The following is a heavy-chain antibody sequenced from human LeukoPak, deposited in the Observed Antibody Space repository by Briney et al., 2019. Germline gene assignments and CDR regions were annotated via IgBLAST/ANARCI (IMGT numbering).Heavy chain of an antibody. D-gene: IGHD2-15*01. Sequence: GGSLRLSCAASGFTFSSYAMSWVRQAPGKGLEWVSAISGSGGSTYYADSVKGRFTISRDNSKNSLYLQMNSLRAEDTAIYYCARDFFTRLDALHYFDYWGQGTLVTVSS. J-gene: IGHJ4*02. CDR3: ARDFFTRLDALHYFDY. CDR2: ISGSGGST. V-gene: IGHV3-23*01. CDR1: GFTFSSYA.